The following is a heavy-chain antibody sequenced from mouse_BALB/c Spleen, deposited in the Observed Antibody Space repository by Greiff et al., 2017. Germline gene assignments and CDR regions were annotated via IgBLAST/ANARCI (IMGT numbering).Heavy chain of an antibody. CDR3: ARHVYYYGSSPYYYAMDY. D-gene: IGHD1-1*01. J-gene: IGHJ4*01. V-gene: IGHV5-12-2*01. Sequence: EVMLVESGGGLVQPGGSLKLSCAASGFTFSSYTMSWVRQTPEKRLEWVAYISNGGGSTYYPDTVKGRFTISRDNAKNTLYLQMSSLKSEDTAMYYCARHVYYYGSSPYYYAMDYWGQGTSVTVSS. CDR1: GFTFSSYT. CDR2: ISNGGGST.